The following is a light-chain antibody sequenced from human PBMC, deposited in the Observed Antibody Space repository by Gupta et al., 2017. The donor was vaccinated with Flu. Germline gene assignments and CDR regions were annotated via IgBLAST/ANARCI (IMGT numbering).Light chain of an antibody. J-gene: IGLJ3*02. CDR1: TSNSGNNY. CDR2: ENN. Sequence: KVTISCSGSTSNSGNNYVAWYQQLPGTAPKLVIYENNKRPSGIPDRFSGSKSDTSATLAITGLQTGEEADYYCGTGDTSLGAWVFGGGTKLTGL. CDR3: GTGDTSLGAWV. V-gene: IGLV1-51*01.